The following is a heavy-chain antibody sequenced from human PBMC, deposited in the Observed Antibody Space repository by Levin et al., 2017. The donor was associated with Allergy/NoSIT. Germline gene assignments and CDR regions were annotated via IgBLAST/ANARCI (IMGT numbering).Heavy chain of an antibody. J-gene: IGHJ6*02. D-gene: IGHD3-22*01. V-gene: IGHV5-51*01. CDR3: ARRRYYESSGSGYYYGLDV. CDR2: IYPGDSDT. Sequence: PVESLKISCQGSGYNFSTDWIAWVRKMPGKGLEWMGIIYPGDSDTRYSPSFQGQVTFSADKTISTAYLQWSSLEASDTAIYYCARRRYYESSGSGYYYGLDVWGQGTTVTVSS. CDR1: GYNFSTDW.